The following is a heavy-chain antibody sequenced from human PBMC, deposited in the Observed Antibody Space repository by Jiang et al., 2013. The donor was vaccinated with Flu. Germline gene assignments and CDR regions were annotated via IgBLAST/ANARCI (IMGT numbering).Heavy chain of an antibody. Sequence: SLTCAVYGGSFSGYYWSWIRQPPGQGLEWIGEINHSGSTNYNPSLKSRVTISVDTSKNQFSLKLSSVTAVDTAVYYCARGSGIGYWGQGILVTVSS. D-gene: IGHD3-10*01. CDR3: ARGSGIGY. CDR1: GGSFSGYY. J-gene: IGHJ4*02. V-gene: IGHV4-34*01. CDR2: INHSGST.